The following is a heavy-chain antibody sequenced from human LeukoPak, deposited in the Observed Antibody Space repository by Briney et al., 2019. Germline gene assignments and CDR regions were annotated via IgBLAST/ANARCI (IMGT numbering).Heavy chain of an antibody. CDR2: IKQDGSEK. V-gene: IGHV3-7*03. Sequence: PGGSLRLSCAASGFTFSSYWMSWVRQAPGKGLEWVANIKQDGSEKYYVDSVKGRFTISRDNAKNSLYLQMNSLRAEDTAVYYCARVTGYMIEDYFDYWGQGILVTVSS. CDR1: GFTFSSYW. CDR3: ARVTGYMIEDYFDY. J-gene: IGHJ4*02. D-gene: IGHD3-22*01.